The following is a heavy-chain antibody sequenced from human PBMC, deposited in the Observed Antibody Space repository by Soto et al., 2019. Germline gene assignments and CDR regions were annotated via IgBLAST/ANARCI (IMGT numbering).Heavy chain of an antibody. CDR2: TRDKTSSYTT. Sequence: HPGGSLRLSCAASGFTFSDHYMDWVRQAPGKGLEWVGRTRDKTSSYTTEYAASVKGRFTISRDDSKSSLYLQMNSLKTEDTAVYYCARATVGTYYFDYWGQGTLVTVSS. J-gene: IGHJ4*02. CDR1: GFTFSDHY. D-gene: IGHD3-16*01. V-gene: IGHV3-72*01. CDR3: ARATVGTYYFDY.